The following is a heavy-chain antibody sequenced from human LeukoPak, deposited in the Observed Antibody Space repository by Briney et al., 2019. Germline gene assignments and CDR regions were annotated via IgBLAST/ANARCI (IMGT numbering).Heavy chain of an antibody. D-gene: IGHD3-22*01. CDR1: GYSISSGYY. J-gene: IGHJ4*02. V-gene: IGHV4-38-2*02. CDR3: ARDPPKYYYDSSGYDHYFDY. CDR2: IYHSGST. Sequence: SETLSLTCAVSGYSISSGYYWGWIRQPPGKGLEWIGSIYHSGSTCYNPSLKSRVTISVDTSKNQFSLKLSSVTAADTAVYYCARDPPKYYYDSSGYDHYFDYWGQGTLVTVSS.